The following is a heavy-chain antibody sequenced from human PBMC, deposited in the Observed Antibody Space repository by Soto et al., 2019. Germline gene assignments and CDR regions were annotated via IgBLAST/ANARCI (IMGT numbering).Heavy chain of an antibody. J-gene: IGHJ5*02. Sequence: SVKVSCKASGGTFSSYTISWVRQAPGQGLEWMGRIIPILGIANYAQKFQGRVTITADKSTSTAYMELSSLRSEDTAVYYCARNTDCSSTSCYPGWFDLWGQGTLVTVSS. D-gene: IGHD2-2*01. CDR2: IIPILGIA. CDR1: GGTFSSYT. CDR3: ARNTDCSSTSCYPGWFDL. V-gene: IGHV1-69*02.